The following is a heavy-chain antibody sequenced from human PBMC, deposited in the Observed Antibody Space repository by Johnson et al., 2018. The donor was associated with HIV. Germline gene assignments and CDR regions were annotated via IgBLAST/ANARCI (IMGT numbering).Heavy chain of an antibody. CDR2: IYRGGST. Sequence: EVQLVESGGALVQPGGSLRLSCAASGFTVSSNSMTWVRQAPGKGLEWVSLIYRGGSTYYADSVKGRLTISRDNSKKTLYLQMNSLRAEDTAVYYCAKEEGLAAAGTGEAFDIWGQGTMVTVSS. CDR3: AKEEGLAAAGTGEAFDI. J-gene: IGHJ3*02. D-gene: IGHD6-13*01. CDR1: GFTVSSNS. V-gene: IGHV3-66*01.